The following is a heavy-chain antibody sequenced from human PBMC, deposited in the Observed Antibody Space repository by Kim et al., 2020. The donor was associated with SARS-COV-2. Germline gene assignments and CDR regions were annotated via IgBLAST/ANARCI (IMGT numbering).Heavy chain of an antibody. CDR2: IYYSGST. J-gene: IGHJ5*02. CDR3: SRAPWLLPAS. V-gene: IGHV4-59*13. CDR1: GGSITNYF. Sequence: SETLSLTCTVSGGSITNYFWSWIRQPPGKGLEWIGHIYYSGSTNYNPSLKSRVTISVDTSKNQFSLKLSSVTAADTAVYYCSRAPWLLPASWGQGTLVTV. D-gene: IGHD2-15*01.